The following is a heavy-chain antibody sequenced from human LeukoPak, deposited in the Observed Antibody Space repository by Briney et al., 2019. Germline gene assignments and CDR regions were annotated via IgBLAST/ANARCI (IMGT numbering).Heavy chain of an antibody. CDR2: INSDGSST. CDR1: GFTFSTYW. D-gene: IGHD3-16*01. Sequence: GRSLRLSCAASGFTFSTYWMHWVRQAPGKGLVWVSRINSDGSSTNYADSVKGRFTISRDNAKNSLYLQMSNLRAEDTAVYFCARGGGLDVWGQGATVTVSS. V-gene: IGHV3-74*01. J-gene: IGHJ6*02. CDR3: ARGGGLDV.